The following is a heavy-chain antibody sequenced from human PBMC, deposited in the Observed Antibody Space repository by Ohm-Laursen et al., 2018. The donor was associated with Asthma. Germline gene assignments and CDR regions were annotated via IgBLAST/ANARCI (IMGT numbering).Heavy chain of an antibody. Sequence: GSLRLSCAASGFTFSSYSMNWVRQAPGKGLEWVSYISSSSSTIYYADSVKGRFTISRDNAKNSLYLQMNSLGDEDTAVYYCARDPPADYWGQGTLVTVSS. CDR2: ISSSSSTI. CDR1: GFTFSSYS. V-gene: IGHV3-48*02. J-gene: IGHJ4*02. CDR3: ARDPPADY.